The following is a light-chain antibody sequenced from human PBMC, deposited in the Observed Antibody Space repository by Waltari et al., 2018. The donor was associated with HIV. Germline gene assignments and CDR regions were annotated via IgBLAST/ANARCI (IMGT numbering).Light chain of an antibody. CDR2: EVT. J-gene: IGLJ2*01. CDR1: RRDVGRYNL. V-gene: IGLV2-23*02. CDR3: CSYAGSNTYVV. Sequence: QSALTQPASVSGSPGQSITISCTGTRRDVGRYNLVSWYQQHPGKAPKLMIYEVTKRPSGVSNRFSGSKSGNTASLTISGLQAEDEADYYCCSYAGSNTYVVFGGGTKLTVL.